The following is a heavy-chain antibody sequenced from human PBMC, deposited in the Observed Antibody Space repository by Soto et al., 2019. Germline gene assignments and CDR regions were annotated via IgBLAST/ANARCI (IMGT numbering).Heavy chain of an antibody. D-gene: IGHD3-16*01. V-gene: IGHV3-7*01. CDR2: IKGDGSEK. J-gene: IGHJ6*02. CDR3: GRDEVRNGVGV. CDR1: GFTFTSYW. Sequence: GGSLRLSCVASGFTFTSYWISWVRQAPGKGLEWVANIKGDGSEKKYVDSVKGRFTISRDNAHNSVSLQMNSLRAEDTALYYCGRDEVRNGVGVWGQGTTVIVSS.